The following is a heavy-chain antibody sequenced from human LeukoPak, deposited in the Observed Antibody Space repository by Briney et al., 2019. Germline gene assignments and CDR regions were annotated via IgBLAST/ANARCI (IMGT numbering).Heavy chain of an antibody. CDR1: GYTFTGYY. Sequence: GSVKVSCKASGYTFTGYYMHWGRQAPGQGLEWMGWINPNSGGTNYAQKLQGRVTMTTDTSTSTAYMELRSLRSDDTAVYYCARVGSSYNGNWFDPWGQGTLVTVSS. J-gene: IGHJ5*02. V-gene: IGHV1-2*02. CDR3: ARVGSSYNGNWFDP. CDR2: INPNSGGT. D-gene: IGHD6-13*01.